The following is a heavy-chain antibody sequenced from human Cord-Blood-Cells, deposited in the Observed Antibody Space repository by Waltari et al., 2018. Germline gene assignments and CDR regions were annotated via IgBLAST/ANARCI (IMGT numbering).Heavy chain of an antibody. D-gene: IGHD2-2*01. CDR1: GGSISSSSSY. CDR2: IYYSGST. V-gene: IGHV4-39*01. Sequence: QLQLQESRPGLVKPSETLSLTGTVSGGSISSSSSYWGWIRQPPGKVLEWIGSIYYSGSTYYNPSLKSRVTISVDTSKNQLALKLSSVTAADTAVYYCATASPLCSSTSCYYYYGMDVWGQGTTVTVSS. CDR3: ATASPLCSSTSCYYYYGMDV. J-gene: IGHJ6*02.